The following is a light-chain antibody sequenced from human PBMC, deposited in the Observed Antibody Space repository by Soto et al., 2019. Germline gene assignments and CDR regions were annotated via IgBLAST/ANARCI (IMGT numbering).Light chain of an antibody. CDR1: ISDVGAYNY. Sequence: QPVLTQPPSASGSPGQSVTISCTGTISDVGAYNYVSWYQHHPGKAPKLLVYEVNKRPSGVPDRFSGSKSGNTASLTVSGLQAEDAADYYCTSHAGTINFPYIFGTGTKLTVL. J-gene: IGLJ1*01. CDR2: EVN. CDR3: TSHAGTINFPYI. V-gene: IGLV2-8*01.